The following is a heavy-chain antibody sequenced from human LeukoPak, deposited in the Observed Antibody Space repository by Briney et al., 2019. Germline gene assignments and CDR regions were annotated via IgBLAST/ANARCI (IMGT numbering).Heavy chain of an antibody. V-gene: IGHV3-7*01. CDR1: GFTFSDYS. CDR3: ERDWKGRGYDTWV. J-gene: IGHJ4*02. D-gene: IGHD5-12*01. CDR2: IKQDGSDQ. Sequence: GGFLRLSCAASGFTFSDYSMTWVRQAPGMGLEWVSNIKQDGSDQRYMDSVKGRFTISRDNAKNSLYLQMNSLRAEDTATYNCERDWKGRGYDTWVWGQGTLVTVSS.